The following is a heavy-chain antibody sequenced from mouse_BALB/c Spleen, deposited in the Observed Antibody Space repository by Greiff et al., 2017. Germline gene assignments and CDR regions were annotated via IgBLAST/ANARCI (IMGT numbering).Heavy chain of an antibody. CDR1: GYTFTSYW. CDR3: ASTVVDWYFDV. D-gene: IGHD1-1*01. V-gene: IGHV1-7*01. J-gene: IGHJ1*01. Sequence: QVQLQQSGAELAKPGASVKMSCKASGYTFTSYWMHWVKQRPGQGLEWIGYINPSTGYTEYNQKFKDKATLTADKSSSTAYMQLSSLTSEDSAVYYCASTVVDWYFDVWGAGTTVTVSS. CDR2: INPSTGYT.